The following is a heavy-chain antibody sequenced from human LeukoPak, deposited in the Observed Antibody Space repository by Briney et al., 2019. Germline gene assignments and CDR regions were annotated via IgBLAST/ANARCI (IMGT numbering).Heavy chain of an antibody. CDR3: ARGWELLGEFDY. J-gene: IGHJ4*02. Sequence: ASVKASCKASGYSFTSYAMHWVRQAPGQRLEWMGWINTGNGNTKYSQKFQGRVTITRDTSASTAYMELSSLRSGDTAVYYCARGWELLGEFDYWGQGTLVTVSS. CDR1: GYSFTSYA. CDR2: INTGNGNT. D-gene: IGHD2-15*01. V-gene: IGHV1-3*04.